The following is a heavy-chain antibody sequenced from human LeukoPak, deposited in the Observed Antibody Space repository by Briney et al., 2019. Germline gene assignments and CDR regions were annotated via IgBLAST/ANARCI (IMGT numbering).Heavy chain of an antibody. CDR3: ARVWGDGYNLGALDY. J-gene: IGHJ4*02. D-gene: IGHD5-24*01. V-gene: IGHV3-64*01. CDR2: ISSTGGST. Sequence: QPGGSLRLSCSASGFTFSSYAMHWARQAPGKGLEYVSAISSTGGSTYYAYSVKGRFTISRDNSKNTLYLQMGSLRAEDMAVYYCARVWGDGYNLGALDYWGQGTLVTVSS. CDR1: GFTFSSYA.